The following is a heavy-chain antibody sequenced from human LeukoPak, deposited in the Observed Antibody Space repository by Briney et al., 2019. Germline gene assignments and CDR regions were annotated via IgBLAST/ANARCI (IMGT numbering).Heavy chain of an antibody. CDR1: GGSFSGCY. CDR2: INHSGST. D-gene: IGHD3-10*01. CDR3: ASTIRGVIITDY. J-gene: IGHJ4*02. V-gene: IGHV4-34*01. Sequence: SETLSLTCAVYGGSFSGCYWSWIRQPPGKGLEWIGEINHSGSTNYNPSLKSRVTISVDTSKNQFSLKLSSVTAADTAVYYCASTIRGVIITDYWGQGTLVTVSS.